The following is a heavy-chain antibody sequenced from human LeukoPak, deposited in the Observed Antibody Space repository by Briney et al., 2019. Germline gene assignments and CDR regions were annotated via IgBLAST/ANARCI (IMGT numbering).Heavy chain of an antibody. CDR2: IKQDGSEK. CDR3: AREDTDSSGYYRAFDI. CDR1: GFTFSSYW. V-gene: IGHV3-7*01. D-gene: IGHD3-22*01. J-gene: IGHJ3*02. Sequence: GGSLRLSCAASGFTFSSYWMSWVRQAPGKGLEWVANIKQDGSEKYYVDSVKGRFTISRDNAKNSLYLQMNSLRAEDTAVYYCAREDTDSSGYYRAFDIWGQGTMVTVSS.